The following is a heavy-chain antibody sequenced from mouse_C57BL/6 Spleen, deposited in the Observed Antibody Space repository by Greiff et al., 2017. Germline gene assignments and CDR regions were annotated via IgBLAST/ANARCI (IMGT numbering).Heavy chain of an antibody. CDR3: ARHGYYGSFDY. Sequence: DVQLQESGGDLVKPGGSLKLSCAASGFTFSSYGMSWVRQTPDKRLEWVATISSGGSYTYYPDSVKGRFTISRDNAKNTLYLQMSSLKSEDTAMYYCARHGYYGSFDYWGQGTTLTVSS. CDR1: GFTFSSYG. D-gene: IGHD1-1*01. V-gene: IGHV5-6*01. CDR2: ISSGGSYT. J-gene: IGHJ2*01.